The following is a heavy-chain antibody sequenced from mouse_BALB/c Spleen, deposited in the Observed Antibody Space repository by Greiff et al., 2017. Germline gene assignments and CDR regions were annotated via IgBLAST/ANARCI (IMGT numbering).Heavy chain of an antibody. D-gene: IGHD2-4*01. CDR3: TRRGSTMITTEAMDY. CDR1: GYTFTSYW. Sequence: QVQLQQSGAELVKPGASVKMSCKASGYTFTSYWMHWVKQRPGQGLEWIGVIDPSDSYTSYNQKFKGKATLTVDTSSSTAYMQLSSLTSEDSAVYYCTRRGSTMITTEAMDYWGQGTSGTVSS. J-gene: IGHJ4*01. V-gene: IGHV1S127*01. CDR2: IDPSDSYT.